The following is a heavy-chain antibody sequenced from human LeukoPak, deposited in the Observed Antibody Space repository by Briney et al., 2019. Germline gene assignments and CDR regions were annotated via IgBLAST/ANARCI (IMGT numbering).Heavy chain of an antibody. Sequence: PGGSLRLSCAASGFTFDDYAMHWVRHAPGKGLEWVSGISWNSGSIGYADSVKGRFTISRDNAKNSLYLQMNSLRAEDTALYYCAKGSMNYRQGWFDPWGQGTLVTVSS. V-gene: IGHV3-9*01. CDR1: GFTFDDYA. J-gene: IGHJ5*02. CDR3: AKGSMNYRQGWFDP. D-gene: IGHD1-7*01. CDR2: ISWNSGSI.